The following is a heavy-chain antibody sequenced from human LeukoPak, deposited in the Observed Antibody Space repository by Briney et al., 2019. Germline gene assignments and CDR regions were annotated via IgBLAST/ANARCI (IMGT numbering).Heavy chain of an antibody. Sequence: PSETLSLTCTVSGRSTSSFYWSWIRQPPGKGLEWIGYIYDSGSTNYNPFLKSRVTISVDTSKNQFSLRLSSVTDADTAVYYCARDDGYSSSWYAFDIWGQGTLVTVSS. V-gene: IGHV4-59*12. CDR2: IYDSGST. D-gene: IGHD6-13*01. CDR3: ARDDGYSSSWYAFDI. J-gene: IGHJ3*02. CDR1: GRSTSSFY.